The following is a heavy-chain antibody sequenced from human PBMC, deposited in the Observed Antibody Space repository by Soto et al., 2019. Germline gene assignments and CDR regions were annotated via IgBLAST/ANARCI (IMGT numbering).Heavy chain of an antibody. Sequence: PGGSLRLSCAASGFTFSSYAMSWVRQAPGKGLEWVSAISGSGGSTYYADSVKGRFTISRDNSKNTLYLQMNSLRAEDTAVYYCAKDLDLWGGFRSNVVVVPAASLDYWGQGTLVTVSS. CDR3: AKDLDLWGGFRSNVVVVPAASLDY. CDR1: GFTFSSYA. J-gene: IGHJ4*02. V-gene: IGHV3-23*01. D-gene: IGHD2-2*01. CDR2: ISGSGGST.